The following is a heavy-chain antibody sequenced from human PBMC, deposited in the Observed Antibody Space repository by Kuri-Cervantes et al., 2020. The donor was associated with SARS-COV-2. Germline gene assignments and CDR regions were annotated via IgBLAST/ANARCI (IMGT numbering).Heavy chain of an antibody. J-gene: IGHJ1*01. CDR2: ISYDGSDK. Sequence: GGSLRLSCAASGFTFSSYAMSWVRQAPGKGLEWVALISYDGSDKNYADSVKGRFTISRDNSKNTLYLQMNTLKTEDTAVFYCARDASYSGTYGSFQHWGQGTLVTVSS. CDR1: GFTFSSYA. D-gene: IGHD1-26*01. V-gene: IGHV3-30*01. CDR3: ARDASYSGTYGSFQH.